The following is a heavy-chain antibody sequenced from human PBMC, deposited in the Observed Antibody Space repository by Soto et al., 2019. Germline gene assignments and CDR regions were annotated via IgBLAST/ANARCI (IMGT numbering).Heavy chain of an antibody. CDR3: ARIEPSGSYFDY. CDR1: GFTFRSYS. D-gene: IGHD1-26*01. V-gene: IGHV3-21*01. J-gene: IGHJ4*02. Sequence: PGXSRRLSGAASGFTFRSYSMNWVRQAPGKGLEWVSSISSSSSYIYYADSVKGRFTISRDNAKNSLYLQMNSLRAEDTAVYYCARIEPSGSYFDYWGQGTLVTVSS. CDR2: ISSSSSYI.